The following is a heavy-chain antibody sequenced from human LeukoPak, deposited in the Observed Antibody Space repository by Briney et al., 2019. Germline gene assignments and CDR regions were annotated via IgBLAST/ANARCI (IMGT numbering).Heavy chain of an antibody. CDR1: EYSFSDYW. CDR2: LNPGDSDA. V-gene: IGHV5-51*01. CDR3: ARYDS. J-gene: IGHJ5*01. Sequence: GESLKISCKGFEYSFSDYWIGWVRQMPGKGLELMGILNPGDSDATYSPSFQGQVTISADKSITTAYLQWSSLKASDSAIYYCARYDSWGQGTLVTVSS.